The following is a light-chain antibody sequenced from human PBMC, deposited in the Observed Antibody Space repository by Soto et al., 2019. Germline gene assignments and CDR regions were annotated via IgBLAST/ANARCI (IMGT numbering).Light chain of an antibody. CDR1: QTVSSSN. CDR3: QQYGSSPRT. CDR2: GAS. J-gene: IGKJ1*01. V-gene: IGKV3-20*01. Sequence: EIVLTQSPGTPSLSPGERATLSCRASQTVSSSNLAWYQQKPGQAPKVLIYGASSRATGIPDRFSGNGSGTDFTLTISRLEPEDFAVYYCQQYGSSPRTFGQGTKVDIK.